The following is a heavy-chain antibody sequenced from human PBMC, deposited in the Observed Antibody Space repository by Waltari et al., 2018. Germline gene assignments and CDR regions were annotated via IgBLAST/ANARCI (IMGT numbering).Heavy chain of an antibody. J-gene: IGHJ4*02. V-gene: IGHV3-48*03. D-gene: IGHD1-26*01. CDR3: TRGLVGAPG. CDR2: ISNTGTRT. CDR1: GFTFFNYE. Sequence: VQLVESGGDVLQPGGSLRLTCETSGFTFFNYEMNWGRQAPGKGMEWIAYISNTGTRTFYSDSVRGRFTISRDDAKNSVFLQMNDLRVDDSGLYYCTRGLVGAPGWGQGTLVTVSS.